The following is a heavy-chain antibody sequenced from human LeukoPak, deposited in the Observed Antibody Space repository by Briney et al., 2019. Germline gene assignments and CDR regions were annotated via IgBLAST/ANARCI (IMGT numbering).Heavy chain of an antibody. CDR2: INSDGSWT. CDR3: VSYYESY. D-gene: IGHD3-22*01. CDR1: GNYS. V-gene: IGHV3-74*01. Sequence: PGGSVRLSCAASGNYSVHRVREVPGMGLGCVSHINSDGSWTSHAATAKGQFTITKDIAKNTVYPQMNGLRAEDTGVYYCVSYYESYWGRGTLVTVSS. J-gene: IGHJ4*02.